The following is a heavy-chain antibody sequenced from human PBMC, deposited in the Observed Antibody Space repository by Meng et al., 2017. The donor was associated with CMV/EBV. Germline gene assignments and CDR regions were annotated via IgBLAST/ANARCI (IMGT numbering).Heavy chain of an antibody. J-gene: IGHJ4*02. D-gene: IGHD5-18*01. CDR3: ARHGDTAMVDGIDY. CDR1: SGYINRYY. Sequence: HVQLQESGPGLVKPSENLSLTFSGCSGYINRYYWSWTRQPAGKELEWIGRIYTSGSTNYNPSLKSRVTMSVDTSKTPFSLKLSSVTAADTAVYYCARHGDTAMVDGIDYWGQGTLVTVSS. V-gene: IGHV4-4*07. CDR2: IYTSGST.